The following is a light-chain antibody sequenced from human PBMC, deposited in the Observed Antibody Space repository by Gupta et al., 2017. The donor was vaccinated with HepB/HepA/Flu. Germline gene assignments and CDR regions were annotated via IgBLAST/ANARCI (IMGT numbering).Light chain of an antibody. J-gene: IGLJ2*01. CDR3: CSYASTTVV. CDR1: RSDVGSYNL. V-gene: IGLV2-23*02. Sequence: QSALTQPDSASGSPGQSITIYCTGTRSDVGSYNLVSWYQQHPGKAPKLMIYEVNKWTSGGSNRFSGSKSGNTASLTISGLQAEDEADYYCCSYASTTVVFGGGTKLTVL. CDR2: EVN.